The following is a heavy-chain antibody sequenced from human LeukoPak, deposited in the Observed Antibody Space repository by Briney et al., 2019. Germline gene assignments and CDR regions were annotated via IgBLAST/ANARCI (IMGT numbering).Heavy chain of an antibody. CDR2: INPNSGGT. V-gene: IGHV1-2*02. CDR1: GYTFTGYY. D-gene: IGHD3-16*02. CDR3: ARPYYDYVWGSYRYSFDY. Sequence: ASVKVSCKASGYTFTGYYMHWVRQAPGQGLEWMGWINPNSGGTNYAQKFQGRVTMTRDTSISTAYMELSSLRSEDTAVYYRARPYYDYVWGSYRYSFDYWGQGTLVTVSS. J-gene: IGHJ4*02.